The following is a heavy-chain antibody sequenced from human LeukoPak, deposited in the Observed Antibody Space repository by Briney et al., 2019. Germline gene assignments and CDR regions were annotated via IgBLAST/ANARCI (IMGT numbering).Heavy chain of an antibody. Sequence: ASVKVSCKASGYTFTGYYMHWVRQAPGQGLEWMGWINPNSGGTNYAQKFQGRVTVTSDTSDSTAYMELSRLTSDDTAVYYCARGHYYSTLHVWGQGTTVTVSS. CDR2: INPNSGGT. V-gene: IGHV1-2*02. CDR1: GYTFTGYY. J-gene: IGHJ6*02. CDR3: ARGHYYSTLHV.